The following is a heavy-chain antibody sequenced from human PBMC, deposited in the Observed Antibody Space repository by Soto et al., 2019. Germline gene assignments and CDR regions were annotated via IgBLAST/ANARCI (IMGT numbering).Heavy chain of an antibody. V-gene: IGHV1-69*06. D-gene: IGHD5-12*01. CDR2: VIPIFQST. J-gene: IGHJ4*02. CDR3: VRSSWDIAATINEDFDS. CDR1: EIPFNSYA. Sequence: HVHLVQSAAEVQKPASSVRVSCQPSEIPFNSYAISWVRQAPGQGLEWMAAVIPIFQSTSYSQTFQHRVTITGDKSTSTAYRELSRLTSEDTAVDYCVRSSWDIAATINEDFDSWGQGTLVTVSS.